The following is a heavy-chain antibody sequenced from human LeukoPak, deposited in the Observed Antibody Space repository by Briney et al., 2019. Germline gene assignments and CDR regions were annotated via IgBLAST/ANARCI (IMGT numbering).Heavy chain of an antibody. CDR1: GFTFSSYA. CDR3: ARVGIAAAAAGFDP. J-gene: IGHJ5*02. Sequence: PGGSLRLSCAASGFTFSSYAMHWVRQAPGKGLEWVAVISYDGSNKYYADSVKGRFTISRDNSKNTLYLQMNSLRAEDTAVYYCARVGIAAAAAGFDPWGQGTLVTVSS. D-gene: IGHD6-13*01. V-gene: IGHV3-30-3*01. CDR2: ISYDGSNK.